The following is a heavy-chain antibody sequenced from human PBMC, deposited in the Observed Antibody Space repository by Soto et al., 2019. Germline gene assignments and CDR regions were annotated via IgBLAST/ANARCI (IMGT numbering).Heavy chain of an antibody. CDR2: IIPIFGRE. Sequence: GASVKVSCKASGGHFSSYAISWVRQGPGQGLEWKGGIIPIFGRETYAQKYRGRVTITADETATTAYMKLSSLRSEDKAVYYCSRAGLIVVVTTIIVTAFDYWGQGTLVTVSS. D-gene: IGHD2-21*02. CDR1: GGHFSSYA. J-gene: IGHJ4*02. V-gene: IGHV1-69*13. CDR3: SRAGLIVVVTTIIVTAFDY.